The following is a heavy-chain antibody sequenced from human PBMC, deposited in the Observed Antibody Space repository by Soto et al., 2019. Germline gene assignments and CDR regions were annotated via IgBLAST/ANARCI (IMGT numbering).Heavy chain of an antibody. CDR3: NRGSEYAFWSGYL. J-gene: IGHJ4*02. D-gene: IGHD3-3*01. CDR1: GGTSTRYA. Sequence: QERLVQSGAEVRKPGSSVKVSCKVTGGTSTRYAINWVRQAPGQGLEWMGGIVPMFGTSKYAQKFQGRVTITADTSPNIAYMELRSLRSEDTAVYYCNRGSEYAFWSGYLWGQGTLVSVSS. CDR2: IVPMFGTS. V-gene: IGHV1-69*06.